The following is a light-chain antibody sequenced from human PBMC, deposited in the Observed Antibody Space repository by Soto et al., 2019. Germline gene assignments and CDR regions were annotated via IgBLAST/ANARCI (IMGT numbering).Light chain of an antibody. CDR1: HSFLFSTNNKNY. CDR2: WAS. J-gene: IGKJ4*01. Sequence: ILVTQSPDSLAVSLGYIATINFSSSHSFLFSTNNKNYLAWYQQKPGQPPKLLLYWASTRESGVPDRFSGSGSGTDFTLTISSLQAEDVAVYYCQQYYSTPLTFGGGTKVDIK. V-gene: IGKV4-1*01. CDR3: QQYYSTPLT.